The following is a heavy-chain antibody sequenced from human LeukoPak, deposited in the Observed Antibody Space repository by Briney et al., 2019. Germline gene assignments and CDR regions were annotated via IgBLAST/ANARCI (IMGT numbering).Heavy chain of an antibody. CDR3: ARDPTSNSSWPYYFDY. CDR1: GFTFSSYA. J-gene: IGHJ4*02. V-gene: IGHV3-30*04. Sequence: GGSLRLSCAAPGFTFSSYAMHWVRQAPGKGLEWVAVISYDGSNKYYADSVKGRFTISRDNSKNTLYLQMNSLRAEDTAVYCCARDPTSNSSWPYYFDYWGQGTLVTVSS. D-gene: IGHD6-13*01. CDR2: ISYDGSNK.